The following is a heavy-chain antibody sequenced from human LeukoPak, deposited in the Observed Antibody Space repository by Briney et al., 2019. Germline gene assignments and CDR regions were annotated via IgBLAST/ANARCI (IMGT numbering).Heavy chain of an antibody. CDR2: ISSSSSYI. D-gene: IGHD2-2*01. Sequence: TGGSLRLSCAASGFTFSSYSMNWVRQAPGKGLEWVSSISSSSSYIYYADSVKGRFTISRDNAKNSLCLQMNSLRAEDTAVYYCARDGGIVVVPAATDFDYWGQGTLVTVSS. CDR3: ARDGGIVVVPAATDFDY. CDR1: GFTFSSYS. J-gene: IGHJ4*02. V-gene: IGHV3-21*01.